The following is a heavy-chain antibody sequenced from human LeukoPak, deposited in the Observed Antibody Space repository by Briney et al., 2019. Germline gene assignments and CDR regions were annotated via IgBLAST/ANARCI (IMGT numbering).Heavy chain of an antibody. D-gene: IGHD2-2*01. CDR1: GFTFSSYS. V-gene: IGHV3-48*01. CDR2: ISSSSSTI. Sequence: GGSLRLSCAASGFTFSSYSMNWVRQAPGKGQEWVSYISSSSSTIYYADSVKGRFTVSRDNAKNSLYLQMNSLRAEDTAVYYCARLPVVPAAIIYYHYYYMDVWGKGTTVTVSS. J-gene: IGHJ6*03. CDR3: ARLPVVPAAIIYYHYYYMDV.